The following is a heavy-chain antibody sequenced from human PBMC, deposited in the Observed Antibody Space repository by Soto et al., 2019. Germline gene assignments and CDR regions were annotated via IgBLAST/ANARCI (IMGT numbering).Heavy chain of an antibody. CDR2: INHSGST. J-gene: IGHJ4*02. D-gene: IGHD2-15*01. V-gene: IGHV4-34*01. Sequence: SETLSLTCAVYGGSFSGYYWSWIRQPPGKGLEWIGEINHSGSTNYNPSLKSRVTISVDTSKNQFSLKLSSVTAADTAVYYCARGDFVVVAATLGGKTEYYFDYWGQGTLVTVSS. CDR3: ARGDFVVVAATLGGKTEYYFDY. CDR1: GGSFSGYY.